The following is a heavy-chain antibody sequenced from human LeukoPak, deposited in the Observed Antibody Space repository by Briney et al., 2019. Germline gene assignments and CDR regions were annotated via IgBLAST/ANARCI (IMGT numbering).Heavy chain of an antibody. Sequence: SETLSLTCTISGGSISSYYWSWIRQPPGKGLELIGYIYYSGTTNYNPSLKSRVSISVDTSKKQFSLKLSSVTAADTAVYYCARSPGGGFDIWGQGTMVTVSS. V-gene: IGHV4-59*01. CDR2: IYYSGTT. CDR3: ARSPGGGFDI. D-gene: IGHD2-15*01. CDR1: GGSISSYY. J-gene: IGHJ3*02.